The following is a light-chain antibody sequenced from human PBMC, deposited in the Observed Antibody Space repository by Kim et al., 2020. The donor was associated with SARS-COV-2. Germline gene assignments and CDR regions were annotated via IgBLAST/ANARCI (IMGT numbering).Light chain of an antibody. CDR2: RNN. Sequence: QAGLTQPPSVSKGLRQTATLTCTGNSNIVGNQGAAWLQQHQGHPPKLLSYRNNNRPSGISERFSASRSGNTASLTITGLQPEDEADYYCSALYSSLSAVVFGGGTQLTVL. J-gene: IGLJ2*01. V-gene: IGLV10-54*02. CDR3: SALYSSLSAVV. CDR1: SNIVGNQG.